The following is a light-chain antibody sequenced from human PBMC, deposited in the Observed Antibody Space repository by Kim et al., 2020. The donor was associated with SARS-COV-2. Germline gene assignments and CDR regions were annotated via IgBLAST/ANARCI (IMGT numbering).Light chain of an antibody. Sequence: DIQMTQSPSSLSASVGDRVTITCQASQDISNYLNWYQLKPGKAPKLLIYDASNLKTGVPSRFSGSGSGTHFTFTLTSLQTEDIATYFCQQYVNLPRTFGQGTKLEI. J-gene: IGKJ2*01. CDR3: QQYVNLPRT. CDR2: DAS. CDR1: QDISNY. V-gene: IGKV1-33*01.